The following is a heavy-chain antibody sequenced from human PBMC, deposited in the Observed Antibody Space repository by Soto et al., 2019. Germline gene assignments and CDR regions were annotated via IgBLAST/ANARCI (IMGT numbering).Heavy chain of an antibody. CDR2: IHRASTYI. J-gene: IGHJ4*02. CDR3: ARRALTTHHCVDY. Sequence: GGSLRLSCATSGFTFSSFDMDWVRQAPGKGLEWVSSIHRASTYIYYADSVRGRFTISRDNAKSSLYLQMNSLTVEDTAVYYCARRALTTHHCVDYWCQGAMVTV. V-gene: IGHV3-21*06. CDR1: GFTFSSFD. D-gene: IGHD1-1*01.